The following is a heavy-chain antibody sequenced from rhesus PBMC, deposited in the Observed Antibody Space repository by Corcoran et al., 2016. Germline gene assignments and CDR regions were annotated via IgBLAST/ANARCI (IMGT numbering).Heavy chain of an antibody. CDR2: IYGSGSST. D-gene: IGHD4-23*01. V-gene: IGHV4-169*01. Sequence: QLQLQESGPGLVKPSETLSVTCAVSGGSISSSYWSWIRQAPGKGLEWIGYIYGSGSSTNSNPSLKSRVTLSVDTSKNQLSLKLSSVTTADTAVYYCARATNTVRGEYFEFWGQGALVTVSS. CDR1: GGSISSSY. J-gene: IGHJ1*01. CDR3: ARATNTVRGEYFEF.